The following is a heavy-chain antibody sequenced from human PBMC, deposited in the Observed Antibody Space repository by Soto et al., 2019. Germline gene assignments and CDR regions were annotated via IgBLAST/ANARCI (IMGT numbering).Heavy chain of an antibody. CDR2: MNPNSGNT. CDR3: ARVVVDTFCGGGSCYQRTDAFDI. J-gene: IGHJ3*02. D-gene: IGHD2-15*01. CDR1: GYTFTSYD. V-gene: IGHV1-8*01. Sequence: GASVKVSCKASGYTFTSYDINWVRQATGQGLEWMGWMNPNSGNTGYAQKFQGRVTMTRNTSISTAYMELSSLRSEDTAVYYCARVVVDTFCGGGSCYQRTDAFDIWGKGTMVTVSS.